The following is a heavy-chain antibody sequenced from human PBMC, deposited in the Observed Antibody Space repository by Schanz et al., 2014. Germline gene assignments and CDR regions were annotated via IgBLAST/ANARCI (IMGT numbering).Heavy chain of an antibody. D-gene: IGHD3-10*01. CDR3: ARIGGSVFDY. CDR2: IYIGGNT. CDR1: GFTLSNYA. J-gene: IGHJ4*02. V-gene: IGHV3-66*01. Sequence: EVHLVESGGGLAQPGGSLRLSCAASGFTLSNYAMSWVRQAPGKGLEWVSFIYIGGNTYYADSVKGRFTISRDNSKNTVYIQMNSLRAEDTAVYYCARIGGSVFDYWAQGTLVTVSS.